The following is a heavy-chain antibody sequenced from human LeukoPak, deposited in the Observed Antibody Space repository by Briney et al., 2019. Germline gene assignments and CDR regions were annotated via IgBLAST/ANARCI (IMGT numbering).Heavy chain of an antibody. D-gene: IGHD3-9*01. J-gene: IGHJ4*02. Sequence: GGSLRLSCAVSGFTFSSYDMSWVRQAPGKGLEWVSGISGSGGSTYYADSVKGRFTISRDNTKSALYLQMNSLRVEDTAVYYCAKVGQNYDILTYYFDYWGQGTLVTVSS. CDR3: AKVGQNYDILTYYFDY. V-gene: IGHV3-23*01. CDR2: ISGSGGST. CDR1: GFTFSSYD.